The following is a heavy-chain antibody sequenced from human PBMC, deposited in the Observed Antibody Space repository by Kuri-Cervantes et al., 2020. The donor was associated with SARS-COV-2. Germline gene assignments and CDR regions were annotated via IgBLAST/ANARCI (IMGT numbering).Heavy chain of an antibody. J-gene: IGHJ4*02. V-gene: IGHV3-30*04. Sequence: GESLKISCAASGFTFSSYAMHWVRQAPGKGLEWVAVISYDGSKKYYAESVKGRFTISRDNSKNTMYLQMNSLRAEDTAVYYCARDPYHYGDYPDYWGQGTLVTVSS. CDR1: GFTFSSYA. CDR2: ISYDGSKK. D-gene: IGHD3-16*01. CDR3: ARDPYHYGDYPDY.